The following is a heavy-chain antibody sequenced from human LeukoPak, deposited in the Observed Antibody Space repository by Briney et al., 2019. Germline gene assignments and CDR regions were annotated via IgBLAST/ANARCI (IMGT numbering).Heavy chain of an antibody. D-gene: IGHD5-24*01. CDR3: TSRDDSGY. Sequence: PGGSLRLSCAASGFTFSNYALHWVRQAPGKGLEYVSAVDIDGGSTYYANSVKGRFTISRDNSKSTLYLQMDSLRPEDMAVYYCTSRDDSGYWGQGTLVTVYS. J-gene: IGHJ4*02. CDR2: VDIDGGST. CDR1: GFTFSNYA. V-gene: IGHV3-64*01.